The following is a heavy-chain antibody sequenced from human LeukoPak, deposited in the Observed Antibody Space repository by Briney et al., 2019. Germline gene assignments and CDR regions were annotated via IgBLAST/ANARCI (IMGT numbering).Heavy chain of an antibody. Sequence: PSETLSLTCTVSGGSISSYYWSWIRQPPGTGLEWIGYIYYSGSTNYNPSLKSRVTISVDTSKNHFSLKLSSVTAADTAVYYCARGDGDYGWFDPWGQGTLVTVSS. V-gene: IGHV4-59*01. D-gene: IGHD4-17*01. CDR2: IYYSGST. CDR3: ARGDGDYGWFDP. CDR1: GGSISSYY. J-gene: IGHJ5*02.